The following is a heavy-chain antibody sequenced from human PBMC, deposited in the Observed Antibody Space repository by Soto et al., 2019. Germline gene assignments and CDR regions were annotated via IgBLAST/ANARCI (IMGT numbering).Heavy chain of an antibody. V-gene: IGHV3-30-3*01. CDR1: GFTFSGKT. CDR3: ATDIHATWLLNS. J-gene: IGHJ4*02. Sequence: PEGSLRPSCAASGFTFSGKTMYWVRQAPGKGLEWVALIAPDASQIYYADSVKGRFTISRDNSKNTLYLQMNSLRAEDTSLYLCATDIHATWLLNSWGQGTLVTVSS. D-gene: IGHD2-2*02. CDR2: IAPDASQI.